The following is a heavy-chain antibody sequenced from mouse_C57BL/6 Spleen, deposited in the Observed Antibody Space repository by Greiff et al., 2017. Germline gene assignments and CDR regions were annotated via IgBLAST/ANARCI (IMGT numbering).Heavy chain of an antibody. CDR2: LDPSDSYT. V-gene: IGHV1-50*01. CDR1: GYTFTSYW. D-gene: IGHD1-1*01. J-gene: IGHJ4*01. CDR3: ARDYYYGSSYDAMDY. Sequence: VQLQQPGAELVKPGASVKLSCKASGYTFTSYWMQWVKQRPGQGLEWIGELDPSDSYTNYNQKFKGKATLTVDTSSSTAYMQLSSLTSEDSAVYYCARDYYYGSSYDAMDYWGQGTSVTVSS.